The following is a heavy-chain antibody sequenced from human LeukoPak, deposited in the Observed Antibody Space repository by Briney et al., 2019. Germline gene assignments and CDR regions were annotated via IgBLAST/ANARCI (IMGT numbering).Heavy chain of an antibody. CDR2: MIPIFGTA. J-gene: IGHJ5*02. CDR1: GGTSSSYA. Sequence: ASVKVSCKASGGTSSSYAISWVRQAPGQGLEWMGGMIPIFGTANYAQKFQGRVTITADESTSTAYMELSSLRSEDTAVYYCAIARLQSNWFDPWGQGTLVTVSS. D-gene: IGHD5-24*01. V-gene: IGHV1-69*13. CDR3: AIARLQSNWFDP.